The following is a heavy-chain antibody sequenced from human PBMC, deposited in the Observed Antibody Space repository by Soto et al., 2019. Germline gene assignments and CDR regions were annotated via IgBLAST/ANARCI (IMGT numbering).Heavy chain of an antibody. V-gene: IGHV4-59*01. D-gene: IGHD6-6*01. CDR1: GGSISSYY. CDR2: IYYSGST. J-gene: IGHJ6*02. CDR3: ARDRGAARSYHYYYGMDV. Sequence: SETLSLTCIVSGGSISSYYWSWIRQPPGKGLEWIGYIYYSGSTNYNPSLKSRVTISVDTSKNQFSLRVSSVTAADTAVYYCARDRGAARSYHYYYGMDVWGQGTTVTVSS.